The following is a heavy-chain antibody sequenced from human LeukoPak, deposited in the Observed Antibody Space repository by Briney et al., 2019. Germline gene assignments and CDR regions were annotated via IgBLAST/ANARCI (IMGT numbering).Heavy chain of an antibody. V-gene: IGHV3-66*02. CDR2: IYSGVST. Sequence: GGSLRLSCAASGFTVSSNYMSWVRQAPGKGLEWVSVIYSGVSTYYADSVKGRFTISRDNSKNTLYLQMNSLRGEDTGVYYCETNYDFWSGYYMEFDYWGEGTLVTVSS. CDR1: GFTVSSNY. CDR3: ETNYDFWSGYYMEFDY. D-gene: IGHD3-3*01. J-gene: IGHJ4*02.